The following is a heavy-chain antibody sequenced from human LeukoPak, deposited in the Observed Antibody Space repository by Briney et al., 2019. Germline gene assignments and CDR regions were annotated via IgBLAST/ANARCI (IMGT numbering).Heavy chain of an antibody. CDR1: GFTFSTYS. D-gene: IGHD3-22*01. CDR3: ARCRFDYDSSGYYSY. J-gene: IGHJ4*02. Sequence: PGGSLRLSCAASGFTFSTYSMNWVRQAPGKGLEWVSVIYSGGSTYYAGSVKGRFTISRDNSKNTLYLQMNSLRAEDTAVYYCARCRFDYDSSGYYSYWGQGTLVTVSS. V-gene: IGHV3-66*01. CDR2: IYSGGST.